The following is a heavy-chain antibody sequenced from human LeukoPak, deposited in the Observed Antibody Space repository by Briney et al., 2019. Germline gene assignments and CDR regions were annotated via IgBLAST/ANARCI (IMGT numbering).Heavy chain of an antibody. CDR3: ARDGRNCSSTSCYTYMDV. J-gene: IGHJ6*03. D-gene: IGHD2-2*02. V-gene: IGHV3-21*05. CDR1: GFTFSSFS. Sequence: GGYLRRYCAASGFTFSSFSMNWVRQAPGKGLEWISYISSSSHDIYYADSLKGQFTISRDNAKNSLYLQMNSLRAEDTAVYYCARDGRNCSSTSCYTYMDVWGKGTTVTVSS. CDR2: ISSSSHDI.